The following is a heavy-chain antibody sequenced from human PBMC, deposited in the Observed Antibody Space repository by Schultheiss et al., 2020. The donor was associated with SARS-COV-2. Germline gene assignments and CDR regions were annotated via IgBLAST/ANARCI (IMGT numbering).Heavy chain of an antibody. CDR3: AREGAGVDY. V-gene: IGHV3-NL1*01. Sequence: GGSLRLSCAASGFTFSSYAMHWVRQAPGKGLEWVAVIYSGGSTYYADSVKGRFTIPRDNSKNTLYLQMNSLRAEDTAVYYCAREGAGVDYWGQGTLVTVSS. D-gene: IGHD1-26*01. J-gene: IGHJ4*02. CDR2: IYSGGST. CDR1: GFTFSSYA.